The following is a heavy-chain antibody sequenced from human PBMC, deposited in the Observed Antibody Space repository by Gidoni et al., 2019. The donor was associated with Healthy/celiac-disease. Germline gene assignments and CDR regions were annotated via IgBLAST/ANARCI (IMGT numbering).Heavy chain of an antibody. D-gene: IGHD6-13*01. CDR2: IRSKAYGETT. CDR1: GFTFGVYG. V-gene: IGHV3-49*04. CDR3: TRGRIAAAGTLLEDY. J-gene: IGHJ4*02. Sequence: EVQLVVSGGGLVQPGRSLRLSCTASGFTFGVYGMRWVRQAPGKGLGRVGFIRSKAYGETTEYAASVKGRFTISRDDSTSIAYLQMNSLKTEDTAVYYCTRGRIAAAGTLLEDYWGQGTLVTVSS.